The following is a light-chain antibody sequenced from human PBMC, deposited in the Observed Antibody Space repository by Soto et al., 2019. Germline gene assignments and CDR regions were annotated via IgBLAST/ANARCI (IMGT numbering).Light chain of an antibody. CDR1: QSVSRY. CDR2: DTS. CDR3: QPRSNWIT. Sequence: EIVLTQSPGTLSLSPGERATLSCRASQSVSRYLAWYQQKPGQAPRLLMYDTSYRATGIPARFSGSGSGTYFPLTISRLEPEDFAIYYCQPRSNWITFGQGTRLEIK. V-gene: IGKV3-11*01. J-gene: IGKJ5*01.